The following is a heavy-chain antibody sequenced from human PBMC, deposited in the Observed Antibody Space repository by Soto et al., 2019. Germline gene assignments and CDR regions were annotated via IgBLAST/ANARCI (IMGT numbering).Heavy chain of an antibody. CDR1: GFTFSSYA. J-gene: IGHJ4*02. Sequence: EVQLLESGGGLAQPGGSLRLSCAASGFTFSSYAMRWVRQAPGKGLEWVSAISGSGDSTYYGDSVKGRFTTSRDNSKNTLYLQMNSLRAEDTAVNYCARRGSGSYYDYCGQGTLVTVSS. V-gene: IGHV3-23*01. CDR2: ISGSGDST. D-gene: IGHD1-26*01. CDR3: ARRGSGSYYDY.